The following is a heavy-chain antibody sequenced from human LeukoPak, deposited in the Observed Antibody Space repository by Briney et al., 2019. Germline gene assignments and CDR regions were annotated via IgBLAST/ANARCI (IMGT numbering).Heavy chain of an antibody. Sequence: ASVKVSCKASGYTFTSYAMHWVRQAPGQRLEWMGWINAGNGNTKYSQKFQGRVTITRDTSASTAYMELSSLRSEDTAVYYCASDTAGSAFRLYWYFDLWGRGTLVTVSS. D-gene: IGHD6-19*01. CDR1: GYTFTSYA. CDR2: INAGNGNT. CDR3: ASDTAGSAFRLYWYFDL. V-gene: IGHV1-3*01. J-gene: IGHJ2*01.